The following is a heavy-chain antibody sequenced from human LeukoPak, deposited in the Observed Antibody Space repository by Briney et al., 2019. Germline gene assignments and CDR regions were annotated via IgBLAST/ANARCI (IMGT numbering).Heavy chain of an antibody. Sequence: ASVKVSCKASGYTFTSYDINWVRQATGQGLEWMGWMNPNSGNTGYAQKFQGRVTMTRNTSISTAYMELSSLRSEDTAVYYCARGSSSGWYNWFDPWGQGTLVTVSS. CDR1: GYTFTSYD. V-gene: IGHV1-8*01. CDR2: MNPNSGNT. D-gene: IGHD6-19*01. J-gene: IGHJ5*02. CDR3: ARGSSSGWYNWFDP.